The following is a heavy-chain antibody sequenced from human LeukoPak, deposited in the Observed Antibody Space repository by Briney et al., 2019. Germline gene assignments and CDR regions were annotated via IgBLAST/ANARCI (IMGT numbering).Heavy chain of an antibody. CDR1: GFTFSSYA. D-gene: IGHD6-13*01. CDR3: ARDRSSTWLYYFDY. V-gene: IGHV3-30-3*01. CDR2: ISYDGSNK. J-gene: IGHJ4*02. Sequence: GRSLRLSCAASGFTFSSYAMHWVRQAPGKGLEWVAVISYDGSNKYYADSVKGRFTISRDNSKNTLYLQMNSLRAEDTAVYYCARDRSSTWLYYFDYWGQGIRVTVSS.